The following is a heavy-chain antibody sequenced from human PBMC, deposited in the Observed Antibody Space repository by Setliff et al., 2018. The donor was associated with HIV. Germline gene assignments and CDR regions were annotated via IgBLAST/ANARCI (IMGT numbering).Heavy chain of an antibody. D-gene: IGHD4-17*01. Sequence: PGGSLRLSCAASGFTFSSYGMHWVRQAPGKGLEWVAFIRFDGSNKYYADSVKGRFTISRDNSKNTVDLQMTSLTAEDTAVYYCVKDGDYRNGDYDAFDIWGQGTMVTVSS. CDR1: GFTFSSYG. V-gene: IGHV3-30*02. CDR2: IRFDGSNK. J-gene: IGHJ3*02. CDR3: VKDGDYRNGDYDAFDI.